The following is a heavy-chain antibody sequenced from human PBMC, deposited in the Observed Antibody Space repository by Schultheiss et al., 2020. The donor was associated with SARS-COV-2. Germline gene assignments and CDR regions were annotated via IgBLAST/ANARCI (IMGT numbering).Heavy chain of an antibody. CDR1: GFTFRDYY. CDR3: ARLLYSSGWVDY. J-gene: IGHJ4*02. D-gene: IGHD6-19*01. Sequence: GGSLRLSCVASGFTFRDYYMTWIRQAPGKGLEWVSHISSSSSYIYYADSVKGRFTISRDNAKNSLYLQMNSLRAEDTAVYYCARLLYSSGWVDYWGQGTLVTVSS. V-gene: IGHV3-11*06. CDR2: ISSSSSYI.